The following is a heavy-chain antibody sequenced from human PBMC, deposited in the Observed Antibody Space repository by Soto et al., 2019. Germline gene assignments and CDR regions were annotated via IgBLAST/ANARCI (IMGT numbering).Heavy chain of an antibody. CDR3: ARVGHSGYDLDFDY. D-gene: IGHD5-12*01. Sequence: QVQLFQSGGGVVQPGGSLRLSCAASGFTFSLYGMHWVRQAPGKGLEWVAVIWNDGSEKNYADSVKGRFTLSGDSSKNTLYLEMNSLRVEDTAVYYCARVGHSGYDLDFDYWGQGTLVTVSS. V-gene: IGHV3-33*01. J-gene: IGHJ4*02. CDR2: IWNDGSEK. CDR1: GFTFSLYG.